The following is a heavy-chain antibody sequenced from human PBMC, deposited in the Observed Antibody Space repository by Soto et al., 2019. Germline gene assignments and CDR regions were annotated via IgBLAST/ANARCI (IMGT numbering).Heavy chain of an antibody. Sequence: SETLSLTCTVSGGSISSYYWSWIRQPPGKGLEWIGYIYYSGSTNYNPSLKSRVTISVDTSKNQFSLKLSSVTAADTAVYYCARGGITYYDGSGSYRYPNWFDPWGQGTLVTVSS. D-gene: IGHD3-10*01. CDR2: IYYSGST. J-gene: IGHJ5*02. V-gene: IGHV4-59*01. CDR1: GGSISSYY. CDR3: ARGGITYYDGSGSYRYPNWFDP.